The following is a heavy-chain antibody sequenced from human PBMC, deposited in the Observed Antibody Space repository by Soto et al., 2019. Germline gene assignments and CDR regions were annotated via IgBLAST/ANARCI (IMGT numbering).Heavy chain of an antibody. Sequence: QVQLVQSGAEVKKPGASVTVSCQASGFTFNTYVITWVRQAPGQGLEWLGWISVYHGTTNYAQKVQGRVTMSTDTSTRTAYMELRSLRSDDSAVYYWARVGIGSYRMVDSWGPGALVTVSS. J-gene: IGHJ5*01. CDR2: ISVYHGTT. D-gene: IGHD1-26*01. V-gene: IGHV1-18*01. CDR3: ARVGIGSYRMVDS. CDR1: GFTFNTYV.